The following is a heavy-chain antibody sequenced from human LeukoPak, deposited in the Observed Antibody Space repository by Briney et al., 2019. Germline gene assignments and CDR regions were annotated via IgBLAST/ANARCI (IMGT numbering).Heavy chain of an antibody. J-gene: IGHJ4*02. CDR2: INPDTGGT. CDR3: ARVVSYDWNDPFDC. V-gene: IGHV1-2*02. CDR1: GYTFTGYY. Sequence: ASVKVSCKASGYTFTGYYIHWVRQAPGQGREWMGWINPDTGGTNYAQKFQDRVTMTRDTSISTAYMELSTLRSDDTAVFYCARVVSYDWNDPFDCWGQGTLVTVSS. D-gene: IGHD1-20*01.